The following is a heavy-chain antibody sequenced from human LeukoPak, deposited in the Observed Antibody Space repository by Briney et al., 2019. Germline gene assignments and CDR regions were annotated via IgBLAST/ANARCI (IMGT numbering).Heavy chain of an antibody. CDR1: GFTFSSYS. CDR3: VRDPWGYYDSSGYYP. D-gene: IGHD3-22*01. J-gene: IGHJ5*02. V-gene: IGHV3-21*01. Sequence: GGSLRLSCAASGFTFSSYSMNWVRQAPGKGLEWVSSISSSSSYIYYADSVKGRFTISRDNAKNSLYLQMNSLRAEDTAVYYCVRDPWGYYDSSGYYPWGQGTLVTVSS. CDR2: ISSSSSYI.